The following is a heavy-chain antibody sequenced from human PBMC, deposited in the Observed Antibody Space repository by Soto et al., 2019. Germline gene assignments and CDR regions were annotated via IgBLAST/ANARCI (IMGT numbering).Heavy chain of an antibody. CDR2: INPNTGGT. Sequence: GASVKVSCKASGFSLTGYYFHWIRAAPGQGLEWLGWINPNTGGTTYAQKFQGRVTLTWDTSINTAYMELSSLRPDDTAMYYCARESYQGLSDGMDVWGQGTSVTVSS. V-gene: IGHV1-2*02. CDR1: GFSLTGYY. J-gene: IGHJ6*02. CDR3: ARESYQGLSDGMDV. D-gene: IGHD2-15*01.